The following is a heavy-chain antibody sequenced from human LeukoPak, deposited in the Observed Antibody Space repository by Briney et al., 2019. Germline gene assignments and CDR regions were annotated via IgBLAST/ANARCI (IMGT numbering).Heavy chain of an antibody. Sequence: SETLSLTCTVSGGSISSSSYYWSWIRQPAGKGLEWIGRIYTTGSTNYNPSLKSRVTMSVDTSKNQFSLTLSSVTAADTAVYYCARTHSSRYNWFDPWGQGTLVTVSS. CDR1: GGSISSSSYY. CDR2: IYTTGST. CDR3: ARTHSSRYNWFDP. J-gene: IGHJ5*02. V-gene: IGHV4-61*02. D-gene: IGHD6-13*01.